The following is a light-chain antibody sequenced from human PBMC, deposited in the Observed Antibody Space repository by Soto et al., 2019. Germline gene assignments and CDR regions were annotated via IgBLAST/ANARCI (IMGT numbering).Light chain of an antibody. Sequence: EIVMTQSPATLSVSPGERATLSCRDSQSVSSNLAWYQQKPGQAPRLLIYGASTRATGIPARFSGSGSGTEFTLTISSLQSEDFAVYYFQQYNNWPRTFGQGTNVEI. CDR3: QQYNNWPRT. CDR2: GAS. J-gene: IGKJ1*01. V-gene: IGKV3-15*01. CDR1: QSVSSN.